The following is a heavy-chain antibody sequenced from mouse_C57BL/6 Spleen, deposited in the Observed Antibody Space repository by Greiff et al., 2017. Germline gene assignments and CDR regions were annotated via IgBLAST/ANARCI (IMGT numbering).Heavy chain of an antibody. CDR2: INPSSGYT. D-gene: IGHD1-1*01. Sequence: QVQLQQSGAELARPGASVKMSCKASGYTFTSYTMHWVKKRPGQGLEWIGYINPSSGYTKYNQKYKDKATLTADQSSSTAYMQLSSLTSEDSAVYCGAISITTGVGFDVWGTGTTVTVSS. J-gene: IGHJ1*03. CDR1: GYTFTSYT. V-gene: IGHV1-4*01. CDR3: AISITTGVGFDV.